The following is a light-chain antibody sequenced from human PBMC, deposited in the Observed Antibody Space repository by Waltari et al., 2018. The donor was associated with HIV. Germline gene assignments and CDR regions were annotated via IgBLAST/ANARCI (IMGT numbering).Light chain of an antibody. CDR2: RNN. J-gene: IGLJ3*02. Sequence: QSVLTQPPSASGTPGQRLTLSCSGSSSNIGSNYVYWYQQLPGTAPKLLIYRNNQRPSGVPDRFSGSKSGISGSLAISGLRSDDEADYYCAAWDDTRVVFGGGTKLTVL. CDR3: AAWDDTRVV. CDR1: SSNIGSNY. V-gene: IGLV1-47*01.